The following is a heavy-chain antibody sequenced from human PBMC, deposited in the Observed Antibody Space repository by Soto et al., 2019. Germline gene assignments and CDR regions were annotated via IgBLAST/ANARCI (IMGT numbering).Heavy chain of an antibody. V-gene: IGHV3-30*09. D-gene: IGHD3-22*01. J-gene: IGHJ6*04. CDR1: GFTYTDFA. CDR2: ISYDGSDK. CDR3: ARLAWDSYYAMGV. Sequence: VQLVESGGGEVQPGRSLRLSCAASGFTYTDFALHWVRQAQGKGLEWVAIISYDGSDKYYADSVKGRFAISRDNPKNTLHLEMNSLRPEDTAVYFCARLAWDSYYAMGVWGKGTTVTVFS.